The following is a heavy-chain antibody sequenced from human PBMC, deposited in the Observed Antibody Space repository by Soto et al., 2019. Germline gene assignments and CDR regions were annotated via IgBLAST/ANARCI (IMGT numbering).Heavy chain of an antibody. CDR2: IYYSGSS. CDR1: GGSISSYY. V-gene: IGHV4-59*01. J-gene: IGHJ4*02. Sequence: SETLSLTCTVSGGSISSYYWSWIRQPPGKGLEWIGFIYYSGSSSYNPSLKSRVTISVDTSKNQFSLKLNSVSAADTAVYYCARYSGTYYVYWGQGILVTV. D-gene: IGHD1-26*01. CDR3: ARYSGTYYVY.